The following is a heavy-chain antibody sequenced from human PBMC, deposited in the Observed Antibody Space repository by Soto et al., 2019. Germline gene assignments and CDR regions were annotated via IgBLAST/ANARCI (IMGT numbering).Heavy chain of an antibody. Sequence: SETLSLTCTVSGGSVSSGSYYWSWIRQPPGKGLEWIGYIYYSGSTNYNPSLKSRVTISVDTSKNQFSLRLTSVTAADTAVYYCAGIGEEVYYGMDVWGQGTTVTVSS. D-gene: IGHD1-26*01. CDR3: AGIGEEVYYGMDV. J-gene: IGHJ6*02. V-gene: IGHV4-61*01. CDR2: IYYSGST. CDR1: GGSVSSGSYY.